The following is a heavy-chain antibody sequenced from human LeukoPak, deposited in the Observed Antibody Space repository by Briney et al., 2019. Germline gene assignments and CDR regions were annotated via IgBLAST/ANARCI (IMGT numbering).Heavy chain of an antibody. CDR2: IYYSGST. J-gene: IGHJ5*02. V-gene: IGHV4-59*08. D-gene: IGHD2-2*01. CDR3: ARWKDIVVVPAAGGWFDP. CDR1: GGSISSYY. Sequence: SETLSLTCTVSGGSISSYYWSWIRQPPGKGLEWIGYIYYSGSTNYNPSLKSRVTISVDTSKNQFSLKLSSVTAADTAVYYCARWKDIVVVPAAGGWFDPWGQGTLVTVSS.